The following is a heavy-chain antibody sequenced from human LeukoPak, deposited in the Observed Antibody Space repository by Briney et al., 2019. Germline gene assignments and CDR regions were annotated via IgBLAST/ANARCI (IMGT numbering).Heavy chain of an antibody. Sequence: PSETLSLTCAVYGGSFSGYYWSWIRQPPGKGLEWIGEINHSGSTNYNPSLKSRVTISVDTSKNQFSLKLSSVTAADTAVYYCARERNIVVVPAAGYGMDVCGQGTTVTVSS. CDR2: INHSGST. D-gene: IGHD2-2*01. CDR3: ARERNIVVVPAAGYGMDV. CDR1: GGSFSGYY. J-gene: IGHJ6*02. V-gene: IGHV4-34*01.